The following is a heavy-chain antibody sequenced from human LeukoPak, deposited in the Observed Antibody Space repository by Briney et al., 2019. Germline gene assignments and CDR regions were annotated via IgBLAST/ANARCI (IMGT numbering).Heavy chain of an antibody. CDR2: ISHDGSNK. D-gene: IGHD4-11*01. Sequence: GRSLRLSCAASGFTFSYYGLHWVRQAPGKGLEWVTLISHDGSNKDYADSVKGRFTISRDNSKNTLYLQMNSLRAEDTAVYYCARATGGSNYLLNYWGQGTLVTVSS. CDR3: ARATGGSNYLLNY. J-gene: IGHJ4*02. V-gene: IGHV3-30*03. CDR1: GFTFSYYG.